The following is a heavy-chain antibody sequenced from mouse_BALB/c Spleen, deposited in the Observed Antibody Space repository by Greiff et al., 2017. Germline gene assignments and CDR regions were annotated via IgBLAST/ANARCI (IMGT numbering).Heavy chain of an antibody. CDR2: IRLKSDNYAT. J-gene: IGHJ3*01. Sequence: EVKLVESGGGLVQPGGSMKLSCVASGFTFSSYWMSWVRQSPEKGLEWVAEIRLKSDNYATHYAESVKGKFTISRDDSKSRLYLQMNSLRAEDTGIYYCTRLWYGNYVGAWFAYWGQGTLVTVSA. CDR1: GFTFSSYW. CDR3: TRLWYGNYVGAWFAY. D-gene: IGHD2-10*02. V-gene: IGHV6-6*02.